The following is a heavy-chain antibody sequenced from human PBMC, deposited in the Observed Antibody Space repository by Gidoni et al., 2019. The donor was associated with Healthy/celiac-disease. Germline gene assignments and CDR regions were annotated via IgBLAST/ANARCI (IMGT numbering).Heavy chain of an antibody. D-gene: IGHD1-26*01. CDR1: GYSLTSYW. CDR3: ARWDSGSRLYPLEAFDI. V-gene: IGHV5-10-1*03. CDR2: IDPSDSYT. J-gene: IGHJ3*02. Sequence: DVQLLQSGADVKKPGESLRISCKGSGYSLTSYWISWVRQMPGKGLEWMGRIDPSDSYTNYSPSFQGHVTISADKSISTAYLQWSSLKASDTAMYYCARWDSGSRLYPLEAFDIWGQGTMVTVSS.